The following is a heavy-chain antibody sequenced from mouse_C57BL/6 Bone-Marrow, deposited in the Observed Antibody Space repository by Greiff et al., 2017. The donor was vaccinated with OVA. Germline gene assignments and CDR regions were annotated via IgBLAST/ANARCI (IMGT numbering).Heavy chain of an antibody. CDR1: GFTFSDYG. D-gene: IGHD2-2*01. CDR2: ISNLAYSI. CDR3: ARRAIDYGYDEDWYFDV. Sequence: EVMLVESGGGLVQPGGSLKLSCAASGFTFSDYGMAWVRQAPRKGPEWVAFISNLAYSIYYADTVTGRFTISRENAKNTLYLEMSSRRSEDTAMYYCARRAIDYGYDEDWYFDVWGTGTTVTVSS. J-gene: IGHJ1*03. V-gene: IGHV5-15*01.